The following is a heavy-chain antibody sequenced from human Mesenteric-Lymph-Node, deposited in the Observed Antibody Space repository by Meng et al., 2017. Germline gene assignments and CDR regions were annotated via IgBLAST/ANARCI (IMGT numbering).Heavy chain of an antibody. D-gene: IGHD4-17*01. CDR2: ISLDGSAT. J-gene: IGHJ4*02. Sequence: LVESGGGLVQPGGSLRLSCAVSGFTFSNYYMHWVRQAPGKGLVWVSRISLDGSATTYADFVKGRFTISRDNAKNTVYLQMNSLRVEDTAVYYCAGTTMTPDSDYWGQGTLVTVSS. V-gene: IGHV3-74*01. CDR3: AGTTMTPDSDY. CDR1: GFTFSNYY.